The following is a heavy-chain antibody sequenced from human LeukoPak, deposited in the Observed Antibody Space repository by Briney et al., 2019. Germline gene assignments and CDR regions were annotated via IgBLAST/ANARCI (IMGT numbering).Heavy chain of an antibody. Sequence: GGSLRLSCAASGFTFSSYGMSWVRQAPGKGLEWVSAISGSGGSTYYADSVKGRFTISRDNSKNTVYLQMSSLRAEDTAVYYCAKYDVGTGMVLGHLDYWGQGTLVTVSS. D-gene: IGHD5-18*01. CDR2: ISGSGGST. CDR3: AKYDVGTGMVLGHLDY. V-gene: IGHV3-23*01. CDR1: GFTFSSYG. J-gene: IGHJ4*02.